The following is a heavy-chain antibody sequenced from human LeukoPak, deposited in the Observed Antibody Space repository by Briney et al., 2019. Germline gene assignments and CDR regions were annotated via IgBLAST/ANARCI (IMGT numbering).Heavy chain of an antibody. V-gene: IGHV5-51*01. J-gene: IGHJ6*03. CDR3: ARVSSSSRHYCYYMDV. CDR1: GYSFTSYW. Sequence: NLGESLKFSCKGSGYSFTSYWIGWVRQMPGKGLEWMGIIYPGDSDTRYSPSFQGQVTISADKSMSTAYLQWSSLKASDTAMYYCARVSSSSRHYCYYMDVWGKGTTVTVSS. D-gene: IGHD6-13*01. CDR2: IYPGDSDT.